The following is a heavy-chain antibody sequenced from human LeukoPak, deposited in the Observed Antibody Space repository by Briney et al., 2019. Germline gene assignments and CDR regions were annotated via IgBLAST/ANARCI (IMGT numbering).Heavy chain of an antibody. CDR2: IYTSGST. Sequence: SGTLSLTCTVSGGSISSYYWSWIRQPAGKGLEWIGRIYTSGSTNYNPSLKSRVTMSVDTSKNQFSLKLSSVTAADTAVYYCARDVVVVPAAVWYNWFDPWGQGTLVTVSS. D-gene: IGHD2-2*01. CDR1: GGSISSYY. V-gene: IGHV4-4*07. CDR3: ARDVVVVPAAVWYNWFDP. J-gene: IGHJ5*02.